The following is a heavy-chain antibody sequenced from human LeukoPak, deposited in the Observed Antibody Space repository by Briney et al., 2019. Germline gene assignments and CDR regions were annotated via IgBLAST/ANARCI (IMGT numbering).Heavy chain of an antibody. J-gene: IGHJ4*02. CDR3: ARGVNSGWGFDY. Sequence: GSLRLSCAVYGGSFSGYYWSWLRQPPGKGLEWIGEINHSGSTNYNPSLKSRVTISVDTSKNQFSLKLSSVTAADTAVYYCARGVNSGWGFDYWGQGTLVTVSS. D-gene: IGHD6-19*01. CDR1: GGSFSGYY. V-gene: IGHV4-34*01. CDR2: INHSGST.